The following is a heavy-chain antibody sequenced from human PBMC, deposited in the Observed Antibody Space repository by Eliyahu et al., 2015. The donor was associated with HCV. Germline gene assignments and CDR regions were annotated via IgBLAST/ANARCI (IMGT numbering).Heavy chain of an antibody. V-gene: IGHV4-59*01. D-gene: IGHD6-19*01. CDR3: ASGGGGIAVAGTGGWFDP. Sequence: QVQLQESGPGLVKPSETLSLTCTVPGGSITTYYWSWIRQPPGKGLXWIGXXHYSGSTKHNPSLKSRVTISVDTSKXQFSLNLTSVTAADTAVYYCASGGGGIAVAGTGGWFDPWGQGTLVTVSS. CDR2: XHYSGST. CDR1: GGSITTYY. J-gene: IGHJ5*02.